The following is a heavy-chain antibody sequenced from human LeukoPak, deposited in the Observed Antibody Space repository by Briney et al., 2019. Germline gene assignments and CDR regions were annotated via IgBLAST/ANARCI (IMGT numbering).Heavy chain of an antibody. Sequence: PGRSLRLSCAASGFTFSSYAMHWVRQAPGKGLEWVAVISYDGSNKYYADSVKGRFTISRDNSKNTLYLQMNGLRAEDTAVYYCARDLRFLEWAFDYWGQGTLVTVSS. CDR3: ARDLRFLEWAFDY. CDR2: ISYDGSNK. V-gene: IGHV3-30*04. D-gene: IGHD3-3*01. J-gene: IGHJ4*02. CDR1: GFTFSSYA.